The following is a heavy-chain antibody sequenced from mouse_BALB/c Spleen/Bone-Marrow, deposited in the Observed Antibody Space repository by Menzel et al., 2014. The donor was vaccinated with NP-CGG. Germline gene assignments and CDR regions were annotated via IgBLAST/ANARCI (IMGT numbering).Heavy chain of an antibody. CDR2: ISSGSSTI. D-gene: IGHD2-14*01. Sequence: EAHLVESGGGLVQPGGSRKLSCAASGFTFSSFGMHWVRQAPEKGLEWVAYISSGSSTIYYADTVKGRFTISRDNPKNTLFLQMTSLRSEDTAMYYCARDVPLYDVGYFDYWGQGTTLTVSS. CDR3: ARDVPLYDVGYFDY. J-gene: IGHJ2*01. CDR1: GFTFSSFG. V-gene: IGHV5-17*02.